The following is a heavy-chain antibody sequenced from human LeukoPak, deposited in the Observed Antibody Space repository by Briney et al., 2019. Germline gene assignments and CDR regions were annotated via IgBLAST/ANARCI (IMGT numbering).Heavy chain of an antibody. CDR2: IYYSGST. J-gene: IGHJ3*01. Sequence: NTSETLSLTCTVSGGSISSSSYYWGWIRQPPGKGLEWIGSIYYSGSTYYNPSLKSRVTISVDTSKNQFSLKLRSVTAADTAVYYCARPFSGSYSDAFDLWGQGTMVTVSS. V-gene: IGHV4-39*07. CDR3: ARPFSGSYSDAFDL. CDR1: GGSISSSSYY. D-gene: IGHD1-26*01.